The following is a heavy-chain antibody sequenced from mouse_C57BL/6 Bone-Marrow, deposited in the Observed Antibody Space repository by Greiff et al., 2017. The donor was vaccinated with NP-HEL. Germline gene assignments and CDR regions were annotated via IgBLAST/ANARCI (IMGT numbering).Heavy chain of an antibody. V-gene: IGHV1-72*01. CDR2: IDPNSGGT. Sequence: QVQLQQPGAELVKPGASVKLSCKASGYTFTNYWMHWVKQRPGRGLEWIGRIDPNSGGTKYNEKFKSKATLTVDKPSSTADMQLSSLTSEDSAVYYCARYYYGSGYLDYWGQGTTLTVSS. J-gene: IGHJ2*01. CDR1: GYTFTNYW. D-gene: IGHD1-1*01. CDR3: ARYYYGSGYLDY.